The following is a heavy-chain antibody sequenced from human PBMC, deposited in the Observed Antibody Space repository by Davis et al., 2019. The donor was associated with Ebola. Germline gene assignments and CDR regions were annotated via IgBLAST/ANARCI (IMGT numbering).Heavy chain of an antibody. D-gene: IGHD2-2*01. CDR3: AREQGVTYQLLHTPYNWFDP. J-gene: IGHJ5*02. V-gene: IGHV4-34*01. CDR2: INHSGST. CDR1: GGSFSGYY. Sequence: SETLSLTCAVYGGSFSGYYWSWIRQPPGKGLEWIGQINHSGSTSHNPSLKSRVTISVDTSKNQFSLKLTSVTAADTAVYYCAREQGVTYQLLHTPYNWFDPWGQGTLVTVSS.